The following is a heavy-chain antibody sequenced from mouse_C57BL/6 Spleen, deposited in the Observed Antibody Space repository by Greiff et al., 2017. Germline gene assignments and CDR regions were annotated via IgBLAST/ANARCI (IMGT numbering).Heavy chain of an antibody. D-gene: IGHD1-1*01. J-gene: IGHJ2*01. CDR2: INPNNGGT. Sequence: VQLQQSGPELVKPGASVKISCKASGYTFTDYYMNWVKQSHGKSLEWIGDINPNNGGTSYNQKFKGKATLTVDKSSSTAYMELLSLTSEDAAVYYCARDYYGSSYDYWGQGTTLTVSS. CDR1: GYTFTDYY. CDR3: ARDYYGSSYDY. V-gene: IGHV1-26*01.